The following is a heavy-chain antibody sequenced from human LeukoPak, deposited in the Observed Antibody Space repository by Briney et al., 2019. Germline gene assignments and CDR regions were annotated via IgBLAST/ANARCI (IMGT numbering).Heavy chain of an antibody. CDR1: GDSINSLDL. J-gene: IGHJ4*02. Sequence: PSGTLSLTCTVSGDSINSLDLWSWVRQPPGKGLEWIGEMYLSGTTHSNPSVKSRVTISIDKSKNQFFLNLSSVTAADTAVNYCAGLVGRYSSGLYYYYFDYWGQGTLVTVSS. V-gene: IGHV4-4*02. CDR2: MYLSGTT. D-gene: IGHD3-22*01. CDR3: AGLVGRYSSGLYYYYFDY.